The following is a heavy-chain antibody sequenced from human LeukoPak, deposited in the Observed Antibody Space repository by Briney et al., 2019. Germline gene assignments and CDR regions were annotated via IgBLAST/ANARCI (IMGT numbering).Heavy chain of an antibody. CDR2: INAGNGNT. J-gene: IGHJ6*04. V-gene: IGHV1-3*01. CDR1: GYTFTSYA. CDR3: ARDLVGAKNYYYYGMDV. Sequence: GASVKVSCKASGYTFTSYAMHWVRQAPGQRLEWMGWINAGNGNTKYSQKFQGRVTITRVTSASTAYMELSSLRSEDTAVYYCARDLVGAKNYYYYGMDVWGKGTTVTVSS. D-gene: IGHD1-26*01.